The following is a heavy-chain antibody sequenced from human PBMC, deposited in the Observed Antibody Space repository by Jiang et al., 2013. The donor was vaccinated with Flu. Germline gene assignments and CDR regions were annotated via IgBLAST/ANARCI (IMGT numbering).Heavy chain of an antibody. Sequence: CKASGYTFTSYYMHWVRQAPGQGLEWMGIINPSGGSTSYAQKFQGRVTMTRDTSTSTVYMELSSLRSEDTAVYYCARARVTMVRGVKNTYFDYWGQGTLVTVSS. CDR3: ARARVTMVRGVKNTYFDY. CDR2: INPSGGST. D-gene: IGHD3-10*01. CDR1: GYTFTSYY. J-gene: IGHJ4*02. V-gene: IGHV1-46*01.